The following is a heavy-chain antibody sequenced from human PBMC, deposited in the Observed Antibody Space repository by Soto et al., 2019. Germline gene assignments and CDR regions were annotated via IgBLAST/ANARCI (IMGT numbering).Heavy chain of an antibody. D-gene: IGHD2-15*01. V-gene: IGHV1-2*02. Sequence: AASVKVSCKASEYTFVAYYIHWLRQAPGQRFEWMAWINPKTGDTDYAQKFQGRVTVTSDTSISTAYMELTSLTSDDSAVYYCARVPCSGGSCYFTPWGQGTPVTVSS. CDR3: ARVPCSGGSCYFTP. CDR2: INPKTGDT. CDR1: EYTFVAYY. J-gene: IGHJ5*02.